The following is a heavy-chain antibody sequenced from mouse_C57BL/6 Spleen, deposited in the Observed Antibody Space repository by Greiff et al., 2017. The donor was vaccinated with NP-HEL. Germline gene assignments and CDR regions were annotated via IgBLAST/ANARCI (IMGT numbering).Heavy chain of an antibody. D-gene: IGHD1-1*01. CDR1: GFTFSSYA. CDR2: ISDGGSYN. J-gene: IGHJ3*01. CDR3: AREDGSSSAWFAY. Sequence: EVMLVESGGGLVKPGGSLKLSCAASGFTFSSYAMSWVRQTPEKRLEWVATISDGGSYNYYPDHVKGRFTNSSDNAKNNLYLQMSHLKSEDTAMYYCAREDGSSSAWFAYWGQGTLVTVSA. V-gene: IGHV5-4*01.